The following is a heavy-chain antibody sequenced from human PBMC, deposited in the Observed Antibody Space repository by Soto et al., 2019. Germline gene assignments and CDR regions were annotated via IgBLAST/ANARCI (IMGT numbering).Heavy chain of an antibody. Sequence: QVQLQESGPGLVKPSETLSLTCTVSGGSISSYYWSWIRQPPGKGLEWIGYIYYSGSTNYNPSLKSRVTISVDTSKNQFSLKLSSVTAADTAVYYCARSPYYHDLGAFDIWGQGTMVTVSS. J-gene: IGHJ3*02. CDR2: IYYSGST. CDR3: ARSPYYHDLGAFDI. D-gene: IGHD3-22*01. V-gene: IGHV4-59*01. CDR1: GGSISSYY.